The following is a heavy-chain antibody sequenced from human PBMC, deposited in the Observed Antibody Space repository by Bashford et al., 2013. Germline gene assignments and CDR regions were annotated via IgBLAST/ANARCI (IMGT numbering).Heavy chain of an antibody. V-gene: IGHV5-10-1*01. CDR2: IDPSDSYS. J-gene: IGHJ4*02. CDR3: ARVSSSHLDF. Sequence: GESLKISCQGSGYTFTTYWISWVRQMPGKGLEWMGRIDPSDSYSNYSPSFQGQVTMSADKSIGTVYLQWSSLKASDTAMYYCARVSSSHLDFWGQGTLVTVSS. CDR1: GYTFTTYW. D-gene: IGHD6-6*01.